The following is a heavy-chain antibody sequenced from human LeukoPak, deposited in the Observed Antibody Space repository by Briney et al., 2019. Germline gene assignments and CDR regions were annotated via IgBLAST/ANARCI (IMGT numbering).Heavy chain of an antibody. CDR1: GYSFTSYW. Sequence: GESLQISCRGSGYSFTSYWISWVRQMPGKGLEWMGRIDPSDSYTNYSPSFQGHVTISADKSISTAYLQWSSLKASDTAMYYCARHGITGTSEVDYWGQGTLVTVSS. J-gene: IGHJ4*02. D-gene: IGHD1-7*01. CDR2: IDPSDSYT. CDR3: ARHGITGTSEVDY. V-gene: IGHV5-10-1*01.